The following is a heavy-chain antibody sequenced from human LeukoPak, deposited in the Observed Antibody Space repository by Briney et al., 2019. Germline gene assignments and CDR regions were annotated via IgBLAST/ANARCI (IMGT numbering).Heavy chain of an antibody. V-gene: IGHV4-34*01. J-gene: IGHJ4*02. Sequence: SETLSLTCAVYGGSFSGYYWSWIRQPPGKGLEWIGEINHSGSTNYNPSLKSRVTISVDTSKNQFSLKLSSVTAADTAVYYCARSRYCSSTSCYSFDYWGQGTLVTVSS. D-gene: IGHD2-2*01. CDR1: GGSFSGYY. CDR2: INHSGST. CDR3: ARSRYCSSTSCYSFDY.